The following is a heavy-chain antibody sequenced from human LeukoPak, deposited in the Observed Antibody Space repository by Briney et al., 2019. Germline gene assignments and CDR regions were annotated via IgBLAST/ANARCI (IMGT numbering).Heavy chain of an antibody. Sequence: GGSLRLSCAASGFTFSSYAISWVRHAPGKGLEWVSAISGSGGSTYYADSAKGRFTISRDNSKNTLYLQMNSLRAEDTAVYYCAKDPLRGYYDSSGYPEYFQHWGQGTLVTVSS. CDR2: ISGSGGST. CDR3: AKDPLRGYYDSSGYPEYFQH. D-gene: IGHD3-22*01. V-gene: IGHV3-23*01. J-gene: IGHJ1*01. CDR1: GFTFSSYA.